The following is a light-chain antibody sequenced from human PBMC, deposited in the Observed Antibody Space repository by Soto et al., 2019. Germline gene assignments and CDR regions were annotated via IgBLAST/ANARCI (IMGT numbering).Light chain of an antibody. CDR2: NNS. J-gene: IGLJ3*02. V-gene: IGLV1-44*01. Sequence: QPVLTQPPSASGTPGQRVTISCSGSSSNIGSKSVNWYQQLPGTAPKLLILNNSQRPSGVPERFSGSKSGTSASLAISGLQSEDEADYYCAAWDDSLSGPVFGGGTQLTVL. CDR3: AAWDDSLSGPV. CDR1: SSNIGSKS.